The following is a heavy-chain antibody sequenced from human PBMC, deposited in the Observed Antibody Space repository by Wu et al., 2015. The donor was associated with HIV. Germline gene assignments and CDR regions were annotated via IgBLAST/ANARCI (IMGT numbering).Heavy chain of an antibody. CDR3: FVYFRYQLPDTNDTFDV. Sequence: QVQLVQSGAEVKKPGASVKVSCKASGYTFTGYYMHWLRQAPGQGPEWMGWINPNSGATNYAQKFQGRVTMTRDTSISTVYMELSRLRSDDTAVYYCFVYFRYQLPDTNDTFDVWVQGTIGHRLF. CDR1: GYTFTGYY. D-gene: IGHD2-2*01. V-gene: IGHV1-2*02. J-gene: IGHJ3*01. CDR2: INPNSGAT.